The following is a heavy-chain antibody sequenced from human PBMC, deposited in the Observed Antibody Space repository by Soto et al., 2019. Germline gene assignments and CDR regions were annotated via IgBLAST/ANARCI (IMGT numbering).Heavy chain of an antibody. Sequence: QVQLVQSGAEVKKPGASVKVSCKASGYTFTSYGISWVRQAPGQGLEWMGWISAYNGNTKYAQKLQGRVTMTTDTSTSTGYMELRSLRSDDTAVYYCERELAVALIDYWGQGTLVTVSS. V-gene: IGHV1-18*01. CDR3: ERELAVALIDY. CDR1: GYTFTSYG. D-gene: IGHD6-19*01. J-gene: IGHJ4*02. CDR2: ISAYNGNT.